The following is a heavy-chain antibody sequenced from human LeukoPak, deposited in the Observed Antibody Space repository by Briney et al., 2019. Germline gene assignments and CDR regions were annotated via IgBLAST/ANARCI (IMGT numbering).Heavy chain of an antibody. CDR3: ARGFNWDLMVRGVSSDAFDI. CDR1: GDSVSSNSAA. V-gene: IGHV6-1*01. J-gene: IGHJ3*02. CDR2: TYYRSKWYN. Sequence: SQTLSLTCAISGDSVSSNSAAWNWIRQSPSRGLEWLGRTYYRSKWYNDYAVSVKSRITINPDTSKNQFSLQLNSVTPEDTAVYYCARGFNWDLMVRGVSSDAFDIWGQGTMVTVSS. D-gene: IGHD3-10*01.